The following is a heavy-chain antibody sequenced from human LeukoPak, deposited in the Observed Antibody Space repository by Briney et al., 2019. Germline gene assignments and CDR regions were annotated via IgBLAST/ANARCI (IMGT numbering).Heavy chain of an antibody. Sequence: QPGGSLRLSCAASGFTFSSYGMHWVRQAPGKGLEWVAVISYDGSNKYYADSVKGRFTISRDNSKNTLYLQMNSLRAEDTAVYYCARVSSSGWSFDYWGQGTLVTVSS. CDR1: GFTFSSYG. CDR2: ISYDGSNK. CDR3: ARVSSSGWSFDY. D-gene: IGHD6-19*01. V-gene: IGHV3-30*03. J-gene: IGHJ4*02.